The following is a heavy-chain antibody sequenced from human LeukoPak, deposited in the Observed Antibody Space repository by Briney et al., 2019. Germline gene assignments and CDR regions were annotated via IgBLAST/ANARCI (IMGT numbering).Heavy chain of an antibody. D-gene: IGHD2-15*01. J-gene: IGHJ5*02. CDR1: GGSISSYY. Sequence: SETLSLTCTVSGGSISSYYWSWIRQPPGKGLEWIGYIYYSGSTNYNPSLKSRVTISVDTSKNQFSLKLSSVTAADTAVYYCAVVVVAATLNWFDPWGQGTLVTVSS. CDR2: IYYSGST. V-gene: IGHV4-59*08. CDR3: AVVVVAATLNWFDP.